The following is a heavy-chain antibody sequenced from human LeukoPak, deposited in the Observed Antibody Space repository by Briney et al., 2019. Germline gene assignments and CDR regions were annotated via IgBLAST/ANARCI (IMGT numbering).Heavy chain of an antibody. D-gene: IGHD7-27*01. CDR1: GFTFSSYS. CDR3: ARQTGDYPDSDY. CDR2: ISSSSSYI. V-gene: IGHV3-21*01. Sequence: GGSLRLSCAASGFTFSSYSMNWVRQAPGKGLEWVSSISSSSSYIYYADSVKGRFTISRDNAKNSLYLQMNSLRAEDTAVYYCARQTGDYPDSDYWGQGTLVTVSS. J-gene: IGHJ4*02.